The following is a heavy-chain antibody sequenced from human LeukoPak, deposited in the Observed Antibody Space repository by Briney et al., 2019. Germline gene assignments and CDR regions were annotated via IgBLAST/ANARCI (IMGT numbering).Heavy chain of an antibody. CDR2: MNPNSGNT. V-gene: IGHV1-8*01. CDR3: ARGRKYSSSWYGAYYYYYMDV. D-gene: IGHD6-13*01. CDR1: GYTFTSYD. Sequence: ASVKLSCKASGYTFTSYDINWVRQATGQGLEWMGWMNPNSGNTGYAQKFQGRVTMTRNTSISTAYMELSSLRSEDTAVYYCARGRKYSSSWYGAYYYYYMDVWGKGTTVTISS. J-gene: IGHJ6*03.